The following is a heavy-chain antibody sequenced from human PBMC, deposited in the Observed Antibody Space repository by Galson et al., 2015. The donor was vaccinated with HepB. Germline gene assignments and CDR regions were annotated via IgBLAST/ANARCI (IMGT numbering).Heavy chain of an antibody. J-gene: IGHJ4*02. CDR2: ISYDGSNK. Sequence: SLRLSCAASGFTFSSYGMHWVRQAPGKGLEWVAVISYDGSNKYYADSVKGRFTISRDNSKNTLYLQMNSLRAEDTAVYYCAKDEYIAVAGGDFDYWGQGTLVTVSS. CDR3: AKDEYIAVAGGDFDY. CDR1: GFTFSSYG. V-gene: IGHV3-30*18. D-gene: IGHD6-19*01.